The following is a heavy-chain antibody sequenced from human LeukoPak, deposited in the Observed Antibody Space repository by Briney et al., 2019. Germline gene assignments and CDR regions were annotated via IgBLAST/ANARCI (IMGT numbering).Heavy chain of an antibody. V-gene: IGHV4-30-4*01. D-gene: IGHD5-18*01. CDR1: GGSISSGDYN. Sequence: SETLSLTCTVSGGSISSGDYNWSWIRQPPGKGLEWIGYIYYSGSTYYNPSLKSRVTISVDTSKNQFSLKLSSVTAADTAVYYCARGPDSYGFRYYFDYWGQGTLVTVSS. J-gene: IGHJ4*02. CDR2: IYYSGST. CDR3: ARGPDSYGFRYYFDY.